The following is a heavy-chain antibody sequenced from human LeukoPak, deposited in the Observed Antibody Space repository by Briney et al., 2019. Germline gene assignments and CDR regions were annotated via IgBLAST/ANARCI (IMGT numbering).Heavy chain of an antibody. Sequence: PSETLSLTCTVSGGSISSYYWSWIRQPPGKGLEWIGYIYYSGSTNYNPSLKSRVTISVDTSKNQFSLKLSSVTAADTAVYYCARVARFLEFTRGNGGMDVWGQGTTVTVSS. CDR3: ARVARFLEFTRGNGGMDV. V-gene: IGHV4-59*01. CDR2: IYYSGST. CDR1: GGSISSYY. D-gene: IGHD3-3*01. J-gene: IGHJ6*02.